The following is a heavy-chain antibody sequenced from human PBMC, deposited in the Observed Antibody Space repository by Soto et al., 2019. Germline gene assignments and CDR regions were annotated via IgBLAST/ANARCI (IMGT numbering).Heavy chain of an antibody. CDR3: ARDLGYYASSGYFDY. CDR2: ISSSGSSI. V-gene: IGHV3-11*01. D-gene: IGHD3-22*01. J-gene: IGHJ4*02. Sequence: GGSLRLSCAASRFTFSDYYMSWIRQAPGKGLEWVSYISSSGSSIYYADSVKGRFTISRDNAKNSLYLQMNSLRAEDTAVYYCARDLGYYASSGYFDYWGQGALVTVSS. CDR1: RFTFSDYY.